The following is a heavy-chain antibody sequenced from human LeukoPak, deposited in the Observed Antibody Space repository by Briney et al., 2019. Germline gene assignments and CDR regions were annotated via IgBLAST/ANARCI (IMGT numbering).Heavy chain of an antibody. CDR1: GYTFTGYY. CDR2: INPNSGGT. J-gene: IGHJ5*02. V-gene: IGHV1-2*02. Sequence: GASVKVSCKASGYTFTGYYIHWVRQAPGQGLEWMGWINPNSGGTNYAQKFQGRVTMTRDTSISTAYMELSRLRSDDTAVYYCARDLRPPEAKNWNAGWFDPWGQGTLVTVSS. D-gene: IGHD1-1*01. CDR3: ARDLRPPEAKNWNAGWFDP.